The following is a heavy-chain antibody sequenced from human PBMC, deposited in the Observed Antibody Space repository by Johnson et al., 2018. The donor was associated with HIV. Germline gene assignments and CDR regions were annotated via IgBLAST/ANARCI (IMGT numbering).Heavy chain of an antibody. J-gene: IGHJ3*02. CDR1: GFTVSSNY. V-gene: IGHV3-66*01. D-gene: IGHD3-22*01. CDR3: ARETLRLSMIVVAKGGFDM. CDR2: ISSGGST. Sequence: VQLVESGGGVVRPGGSLRLSCAASGFTVSSNYMSWVRQAPGKGLEWVSVISSGGSTYYADSVKGRFTISRDNSKNTLFLQMNDLRAEDTAVYFCARETLRLSMIVVAKGGFDMWGQGTMVTVSS.